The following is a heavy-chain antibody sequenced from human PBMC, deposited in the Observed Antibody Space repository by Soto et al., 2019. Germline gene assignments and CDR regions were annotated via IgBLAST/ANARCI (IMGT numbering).Heavy chain of an antibody. V-gene: IGHV1-8*02. CDR2: MTPNRGDT. CDR3: ARVGGNWNDDYFDY. D-gene: IGHD1-1*01. CDR1: GSTSSDHD. J-gene: IGHJ4*02. Sequence: QVQLVQSGAEVKKPGASVKFSCRASGSTSSDHDITWVGQASGKGPEWLGWMTPNRGDTGYAQNFQGRVTMTRDTSKRTAYMELSSLRSEDTAVYYCARVGGNWNDDYFDYWGQGTLVTVSS.